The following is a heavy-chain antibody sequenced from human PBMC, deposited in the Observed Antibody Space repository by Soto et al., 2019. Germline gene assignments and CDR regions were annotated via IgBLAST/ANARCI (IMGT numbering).Heavy chain of an antibody. CDR2: INTYNGNT. Sequence: QVQLVQSGAEVKNPGASVKVCCKASGYTFTRYGIGWARQAPGQGLEWMGWINTYNGNTNYAQNVQGRVTLTTDTSTSTAYMELRSLRSNDTAIYYSAMVDVYVTPSPQDVWGQGTTVIVSS. J-gene: IGHJ6*02. CDR1: GYTFTRYG. CDR3: AMVDVYVTPSPQDV. D-gene: IGHD3-16*01. V-gene: IGHV1-18*01.